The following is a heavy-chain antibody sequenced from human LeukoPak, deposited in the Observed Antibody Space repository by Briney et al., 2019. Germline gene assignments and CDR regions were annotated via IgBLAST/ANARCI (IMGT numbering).Heavy chain of an antibody. CDR1: GFIFKDFY. CDR2: INQDGSAE. J-gene: IGHJ6*02. D-gene: IGHD1-26*01. V-gene: IGHV3-7*01. Sequence: GGSLRLSCAASGFIFKDFYMTWVRQAPGTGLEWVATINQDGSAEYYVDSAKGRFTMSRDNAKNSVFLQMDSLRAEETAVYYCARSVGAGNNYFYYGMDVWGQGTTVPVSS. CDR3: ARSVGAGNNYFYYGMDV.